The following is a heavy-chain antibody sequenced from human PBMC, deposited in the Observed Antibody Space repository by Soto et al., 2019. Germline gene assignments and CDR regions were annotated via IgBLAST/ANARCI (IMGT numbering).Heavy chain of an antibody. Sequence: SETLSLTCTVSGGSISSDYWSWVRQAPGKVLEWIGHIYYRGSTNYNPSLRSRSTISVDASKSQLSLKLNSVTTADTAVYYCARDGREASGMDVWGQGTKVT. CDR3: ARDGREASGMDV. CDR2: IYYRGST. D-gene: IGHD1-26*01. V-gene: IGHV4-59*01. CDR1: GGSISSDY. J-gene: IGHJ6*02.